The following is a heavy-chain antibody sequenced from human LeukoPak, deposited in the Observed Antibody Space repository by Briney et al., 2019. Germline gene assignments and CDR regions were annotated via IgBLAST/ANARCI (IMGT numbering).Heavy chain of an antibody. D-gene: IGHD3-22*01. Sequence: SETLSLTCTVSGGSISSYYWSWIRQPPGKGLEWIGYIYYSGSTNYNPSLKSRVTISVDTSKNQFSLKLSSVTAADAAVYYCARARYQFDGSGYFDPYFDYWGQGTLVTVSS. V-gene: IGHV4-59*01. CDR1: GGSISSYY. J-gene: IGHJ4*02. CDR2: IYYSGST. CDR3: ARARYQFDGSGYFDPYFDY.